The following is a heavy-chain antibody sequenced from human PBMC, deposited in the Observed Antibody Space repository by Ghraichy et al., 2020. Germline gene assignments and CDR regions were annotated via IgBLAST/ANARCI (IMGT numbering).Heavy chain of an antibody. D-gene: IGHD4-23*01. J-gene: IGHJ4*02. CDR2: IIPIFGTA. V-gene: IGHV1-69*13. CDR3: ARLLDGGNFGVG. Sequence: SVKVSCKASGGTFSSYAISWVRQAPGQGLEWMGGIIPIFGTANYAQKFQGRVTITADESTSTAYMELSSLRSEDTAVYYCARLLDGGNFGVGWGQGTLVTVSS. CDR1: GGTFSSYA.